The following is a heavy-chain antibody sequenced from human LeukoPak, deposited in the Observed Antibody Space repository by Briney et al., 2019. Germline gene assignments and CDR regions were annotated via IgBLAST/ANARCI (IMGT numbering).Heavy chain of an antibody. CDR3: AGTTKYYFDY. CDR1: GFTFSNYA. D-gene: IGHD1-26*01. V-gene: IGHV3-66*01. Sequence: PGGSLRLSCAASGFTFSNYAMSWVRQAPGKGLEWVSLLYTSGSTYYADSVKGRFTISRDSSKNTLYLQMNDLRGEDTAVYYCAGTTKYYFDYWGQGALVTVSS. CDR2: LYTSGST. J-gene: IGHJ4*02.